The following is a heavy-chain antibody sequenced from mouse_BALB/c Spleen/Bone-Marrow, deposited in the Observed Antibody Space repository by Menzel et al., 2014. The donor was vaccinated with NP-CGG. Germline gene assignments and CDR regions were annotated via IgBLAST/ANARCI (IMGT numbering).Heavy chain of an antibody. D-gene: IGHD3-3*01. CDR1: GFTFSGYG. CDR3: ARGRDWFDY. J-gene: IGHJ2*01. V-gene: IGHV5-6-3*01. Sequence: EVQGVESGGGLVQPGGSLKLSCAASGFTFSGYGMSWVRQTPDKGLELVATISGSGSSTYYPDSVKGRFTISRDNASNTLYLQMSSLKSEDTAMYYCARGRDWFDYWGQGTTLTVSS. CDR2: ISGSGSST.